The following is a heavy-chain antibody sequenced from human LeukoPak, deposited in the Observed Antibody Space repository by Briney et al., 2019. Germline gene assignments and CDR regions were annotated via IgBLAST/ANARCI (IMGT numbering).Heavy chain of an antibody. CDR3: ASTYYYGPFDY. CDR2: INHSGST. CDR1: GGSFSGYY. D-gene: IGHD3-10*01. J-gene: IGHJ4*02. Sequence: SETLSLTCAVYGGSFSGYYWSWIRQPPGKGLEWIGEINHSGSTNYNPSLKSRVTISVDTSKNQFSLKLSSVTAADTAVYYCASTYYYGPFDYWGQGTLVTVSS. V-gene: IGHV4-34*01.